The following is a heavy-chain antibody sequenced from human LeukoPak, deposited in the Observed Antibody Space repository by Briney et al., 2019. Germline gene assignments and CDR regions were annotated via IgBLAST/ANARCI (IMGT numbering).Heavy chain of an antibody. D-gene: IGHD3-10*01. CDR1: GYTFTGYY. J-gene: IGHJ6*03. CDR3: ARAGSGYYYYYYMDV. V-gene: IGHV1-2*02. Sequence: GASVKVSCKASGYTFTGYYMHWVRQAPGQGHEWMGWINPNSGGTNYAQKFQGRVTMTRDTSISTAYMELSRLRSDDTAVYYCARAGSGYYYYYYMDVWGKGTTVTISS. CDR2: INPNSGGT.